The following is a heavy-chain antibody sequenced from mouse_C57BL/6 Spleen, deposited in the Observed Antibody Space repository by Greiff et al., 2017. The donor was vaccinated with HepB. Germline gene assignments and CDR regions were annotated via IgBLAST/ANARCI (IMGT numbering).Heavy chain of an antibody. V-gene: IGHV1-69*01. CDR2: IDPSDSYT. CDR3: ARTKGYGSSMDY. J-gene: IGHJ4*01. CDR1: GYTFTSYW. D-gene: IGHD1-1*01. Sequence: VKLQQPGAELVMPGASVKLSCKASGYTFTSYWMHWVKQRPGQGLEWIGEIDPSDSYTNYNQKFKGKSTLTVDKSSSTAYMQLSSLTSEDSAVYYCARTKGYGSSMDYWGKGTSVTVSS.